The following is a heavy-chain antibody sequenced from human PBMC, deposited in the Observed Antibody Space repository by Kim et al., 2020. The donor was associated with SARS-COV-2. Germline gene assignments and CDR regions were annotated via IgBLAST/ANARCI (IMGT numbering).Heavy chain of an antibody. V-gene: IGHV5-10-1*01. J-gene: IGHJ4*02. CDR3: ARGLDLEWFEGFDY. Sequence: SPSLQGHVTISADKSISTAYLQWSSLKASDTAMYYCARGLDLEWFEGFDYWGQGTLVTVSS. D-gene: IGHD3-10*01.